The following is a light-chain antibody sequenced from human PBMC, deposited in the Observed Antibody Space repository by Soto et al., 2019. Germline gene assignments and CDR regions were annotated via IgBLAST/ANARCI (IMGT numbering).Light chain of an antibody. V-gene: IGKV3-15*01. CDR1: QSVYSN. J-gene: IGKJ2*01. Sequence: EIVMTQSPATLSVSPGERATLSCRASQSVYSNLAWYQQKPGQAPRLLIYGASTRATGIPSRFSGSGSGTEFTITISVLQSEDFVVYYCQHYNNWYTFGQGTKLEIK. CDR2: GAS. CDR3: QHYNNWYT.